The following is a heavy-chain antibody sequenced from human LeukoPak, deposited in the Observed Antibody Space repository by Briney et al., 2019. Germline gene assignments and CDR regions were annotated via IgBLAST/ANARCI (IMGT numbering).Heavy chain of an antibody. Sequence: SETLSLTCTVSGGSISNYYWSWIRQPPGKGLEWIGYFSNSGSTDYNPSLKSRVTISVDTSKNQFSLKLSSVTAADTAVYYCARSYYNILTGYYVDYWGQGTLVTVSS. D-gene: IGHD3-9*01. J-gene: IGHJ4*02. CDR2: FSNSGST. CDR1: GGSISNYY. CDR3: ARSYYNILTGYYVDY. V-gene: IGHV4-59*01.